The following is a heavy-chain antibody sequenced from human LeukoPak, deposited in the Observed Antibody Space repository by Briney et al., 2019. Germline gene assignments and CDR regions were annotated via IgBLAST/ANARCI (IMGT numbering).Heavy chain of an antibody. J-gene: IGHJ4*02. Sequence: PSETLSLTCTVSGGSISSYYWSWIRQPPGKGLEWIGYIYYSGSTNYNPSLKSRVTISVDTSKNQFSLKLSSVTAADTAVYYCARGGGGYDFWSGYYDGFDYWGQGTLVTVSP. CDR2: IYYSGST. CDR3: ARGGGGYDFWSGYYDGFDY. D-gene: IGHD3-3*01. CDR1: GGSISSYY. V-gene: IGHV4-59*01.